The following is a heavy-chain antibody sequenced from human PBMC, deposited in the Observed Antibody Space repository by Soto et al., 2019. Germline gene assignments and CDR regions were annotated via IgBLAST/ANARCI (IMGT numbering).Heavy chain of an antibody. V-gene: IGHV3-11*06. Sequence: GGSLRLSCAASGFTFSDYYMSWIRQAPGKGLEYISYISSSSGSTNYADSVKGRFTISRDNAKNSLYLQMSSLRAEDTAVYYCARDRCGYYRLYYYHVMDFWSQGTTVTVSS. CDR2: ISSSSGST. CDR1: GFTFSDYY. CDR3: ARDRCGYYRLYYYHVMDF. J-gene: IGHJ6*02. D-gene: IGHD3-22*01.